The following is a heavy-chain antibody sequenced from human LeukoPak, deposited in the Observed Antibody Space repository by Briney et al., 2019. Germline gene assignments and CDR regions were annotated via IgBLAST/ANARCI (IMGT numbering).Heavy chain of an antibody. J-gene: IGHJ4*02. Sequence: ASVKVSCKASGYTFTSYGISWVRQAPGQGLEWMGWISAYNGNTNYAQKLQGRVTMTTDTSTSTAYMELRSLRSDDTAVYYCARVVLLWFGEVLYFDYWGQGTLVTVSS. CDR1: GYTFTSYG. D-gene: IGHD3-10*01. V-gene: IGHV1-18*01. CDR3: ARVVLLWFGEVLYFDY. CDR2: ISAYNGNT.